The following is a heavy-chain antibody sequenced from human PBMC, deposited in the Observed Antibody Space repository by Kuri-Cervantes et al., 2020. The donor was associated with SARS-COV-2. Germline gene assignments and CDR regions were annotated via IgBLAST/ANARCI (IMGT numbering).Heavy chain of an antibody. CDR2: IYHSGST. J-gene: IGHJ4*02. CDR3: ARDFWPSGGYFDY. Sequence: SETLSLTCAVSGYSISSGYYWGWIRQPPGKGLEWIGSIYHSGSTYYNPSLKSRVTISVDTSKNQFSLKLSSVTAADTAVYYCARDFWPSGGYFDYWGQGTLVTVSS. CDR1: GYSISSGYY. D-gene: IGHD3-10*01. V-gene: IGHV4-38-2*02.